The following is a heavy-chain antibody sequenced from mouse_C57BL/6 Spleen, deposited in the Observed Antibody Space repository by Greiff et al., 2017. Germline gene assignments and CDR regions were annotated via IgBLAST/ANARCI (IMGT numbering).Heavy chain of an antibody. J-gene: IGHJ4*01. CDR2: IDPANGNT. CDR1: GFNIKNTY. CDR3: ASITTVVAGDYAMDY. V-gene: IGHV14-3*01. D-gene: IGHD1-1*01. Sequence: VQLQQSVAELVRPGASVKLSCTASGFNIKNTYMHWVKQRPEQGLEWIGRIDPANGNTKYAPKFQGKAPITADTSSNTAYLQLSSLTSEDTAIYYCASITTVVAGDYAMDYWGQGTSVTVSS.